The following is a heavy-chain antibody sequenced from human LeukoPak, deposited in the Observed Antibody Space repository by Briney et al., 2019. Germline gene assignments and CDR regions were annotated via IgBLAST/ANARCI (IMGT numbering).Heavy chain of an antibody. V-gene: IGHV4-59*12. CDR2: IYYSGST. Sequence: SETLSLTCTVSGGSISSYYWSWIRQPPGKGLEWIGYIYYSGSTYYNPSLKSRVTISVDTSKNQFSLKLSSVTAADTAVYHCARDQIVVVSDAFDIWGQGTMVTVSS. CDR3: ARDQIVVVSDAFDI. D-gene: IGHD3-22*01. J-gene: IGHJ3*02. CDR1: GGSISSYY.